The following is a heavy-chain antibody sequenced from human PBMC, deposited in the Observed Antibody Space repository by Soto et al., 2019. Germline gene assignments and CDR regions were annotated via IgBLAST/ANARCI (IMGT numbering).Heavy chain of an antibody. J-gene: IGHJ6*02. D-gene: IGHD6-13*01. CDR1: GCSISSGDYY. CDR3: ASAGPYYYCGMDV. Sequence: SESLSLSCPVSGCSISSGDYYWGWIRQPPGKGLEWIGYIYYSGSTYYNPSLKSRVTISVDTSKNQFSLKLSSVTAADTAVYYCASAGPYYYCGMDVWGQGTTVTVSS. CDR2: IYYSGST. V-gene: IGHV4-30-4*01.